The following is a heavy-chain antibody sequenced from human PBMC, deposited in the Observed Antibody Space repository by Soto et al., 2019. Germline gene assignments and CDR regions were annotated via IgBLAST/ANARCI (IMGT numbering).Heavy chain of an antibody. V-gene: IGHV1-3*01. CDR1: GYTFTTYV. J-gene: IGHJ6*02. Sequence: QVQLVQSGAEVKKPGASVKVSCKASGYTFTTYVMHWVRQAPGQRLEWMGWLNAGNDNTEYSQKLQGRVNITRDTSASTIHMELSSLSSEDTAVYYCARVGQNYYGMDVWGQGTTVTVSS. CDR3: ARVGQNYYGMDV. D-gene: IGHD3-3*01. CDR2: LNAGNDNT.